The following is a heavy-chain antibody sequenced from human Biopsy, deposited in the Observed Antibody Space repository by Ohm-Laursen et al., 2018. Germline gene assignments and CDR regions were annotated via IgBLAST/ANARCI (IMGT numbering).Heavy chain of an antibody. V-gene: IGHV4-59*01. Sequence: GTLSLTCPVSGDSISSYYWSWIRQPPGKGLEWIGYVYYTGSTDYNPYLQSRVTISVDTSKNHFSLRLRSVTPADTAIYYCARDRGYYSDRTVPGYFDLWGRGTLVTVSS. CDR3: ARDRGYYSDRTVPGYFDL. D-gene: IGHD3-22*01. J-gene: IGHJ2*01. CDR2: VYYTGST. CDR1: GDSISSYY.